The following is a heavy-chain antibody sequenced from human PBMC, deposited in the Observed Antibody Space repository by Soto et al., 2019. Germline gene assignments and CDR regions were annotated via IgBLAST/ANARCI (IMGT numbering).Heavy chain of an antibody. V-gene: IGHV4-61*08. J-gene: IGHJ4*02. CDR3: GRDNWGSIYY. Sequence: SETLSLTCVVSCGSVSSGDYSWGWIRQPPGKGLEWIGYSRSVNYNPSLRSRVTISVDTARNQFSLRLSSVTAADTAVYYCGRDNWGSIYYWGQGTQVTVSS. CDR2: SRSV. D-gene: IGHD7-27*01. CDR1: CGSVSSGDYS.